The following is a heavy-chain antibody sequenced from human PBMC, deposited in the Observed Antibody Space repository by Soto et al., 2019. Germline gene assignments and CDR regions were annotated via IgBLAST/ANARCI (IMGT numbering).Heavy chain of an antibody. D-gene: IGHD3-22*01. CDR1: GYTFTSYY. Sequence: ASVKVSCKASGYTFTSYYMHWVRQAPGQGLEWMGIINPSGGSTSYAQKFQGRVTMTRDTSTSTVYMELSSLRSEDTAMYYCARETSTMIVVAHDSFDIWGQGTMVTVSS. CDR3: ARETSTMIVVAHDSFDI. V-gene: IGHV1-46*01. CDR2: INPSGGST. J-gene: IGHJ3*02.